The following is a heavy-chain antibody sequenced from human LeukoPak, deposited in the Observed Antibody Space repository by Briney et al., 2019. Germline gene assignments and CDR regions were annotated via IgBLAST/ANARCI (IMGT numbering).Heavy chain of an antibody. V-gene: IGHV3-7*01. CDR2: INQDGTEK. CDR1: GFSFTTYW. D-gene: IGHD3-9*01. CDR3: VRRMTGVNNFDY. J-gene: IGHJ4*02. Sequence: GESLRLSCAASGFSFTTYWMSWVRQAPGKGLEWVANINQDGTEKYYVDSLKGRFTISRDNAKNSLYLQMNSLRAEDTAVYYCVRRMTGVNNFDYWGQGTLVTVSS.